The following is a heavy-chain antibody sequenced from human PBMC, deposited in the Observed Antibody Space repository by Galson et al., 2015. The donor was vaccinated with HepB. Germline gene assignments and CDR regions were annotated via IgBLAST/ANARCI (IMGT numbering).Heavy chain of an antibody. Sequence: SLRLSCAGSGFTFGDFGMSWFRQAPGKGLEWVGFIRSNTYGGITEYAAAVKGGFTISRDDSQGTAYLQMNSLKTEDTAVYYCARLLERYLQEWVFGYWGQGTLVTVSA. D-gene: IGHD3-3*01. V-gene: IGHV3-49*03. CDR1: GFTFGDFG. CDR3: ARLLERYLQEWVFGY. J-gene: IGHJ4*02. CDR2: IRSNTYGGIT.